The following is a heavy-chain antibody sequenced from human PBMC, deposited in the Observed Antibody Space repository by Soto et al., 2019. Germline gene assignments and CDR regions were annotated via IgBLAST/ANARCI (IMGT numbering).Heavy chain of an antibody. CDR2: IYHSGST. D-gene: IGHD3-10*01. V-gene: IGHV4-4*02. CDR1: GGSISSSNW. CDR3: ARDGEYGSGSSGYYGMDV. J-gene: IGHJ6*02. Sequence: QVQLQESGPGLVKPSGTLSLTCAVSGGSISSSNWWSWVRQPPGKGLEWIGEIYHSGSTNYNPSLKSRVTISVDKSKNQFSLKLSSVTAADTAVYYCARDGEYGSGSSGYYGMDVWGQGTTVTVSS.